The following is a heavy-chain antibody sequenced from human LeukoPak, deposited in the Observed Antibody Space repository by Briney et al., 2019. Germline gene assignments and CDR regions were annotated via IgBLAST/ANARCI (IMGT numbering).Heavy chain of an antibody. J-gene: IGHJ3*02. V-gene: IGHV1-2*02. CDR1: GYMFTTYY. CDR3: ARGGTGYSSGWLRAFDI. CDR2: INPHSGGT. Sequence: ASVKVSCKTSGYMFTTYYPHWVRQAPGQGLEWMGWINPHSGGTNYAQKFQGRVTMTRDTSIGTVYMELSSLRSDGTAVYYCARGGTGYSSGWLRAFDIWGQGTMVTVSS. D-gene: IGHD6-19*01.